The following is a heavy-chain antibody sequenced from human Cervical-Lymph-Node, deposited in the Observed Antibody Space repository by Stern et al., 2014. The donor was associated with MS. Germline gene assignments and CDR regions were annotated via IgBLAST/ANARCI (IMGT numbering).Heavy chain of an antibody. CDR3: ARVTEFLRFFYPDY. CDR2: ISYSGDT. V-gene: IGHV4-31*03. D-gene: IGHD3-3*01. J-gene: IGHJ4*02. Sequence: QVQLQESGPGLVKPSQTLSLTCTVSGGSVSSGSRYWSWIRPHPGTGLEGSGYISYSGDTYYSPSLQSRLTISMDTSKNQFSLKLRSVTATDTAIYYCARVTEFLRFFYPDYWGQGTLVTVSS. CDR1: GGSVSSGSRY.